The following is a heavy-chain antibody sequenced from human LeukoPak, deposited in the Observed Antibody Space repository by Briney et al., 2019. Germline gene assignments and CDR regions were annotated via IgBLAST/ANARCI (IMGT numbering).Heavy chain of an antibody. CDR3: ARRVGAPEWTLHYYYYYYMDV. Sequence: TSVKVSCKASGYTFTSYDINWVRQATGQGLEWMGWMNPNSGNTGYAQKFQGRVTMTRNTSISTAYMELSSLRSEDTAVYYCARRVGAPEWTLHYYYYYYMDVWGKGTTVTVSS. J-gene: IGHJ6*03. CDR2: MNPNSGNT. D-gene: IGHD1-26*01. V-gene: IGHV1-8*01. CDR1: GYTFTSYD.